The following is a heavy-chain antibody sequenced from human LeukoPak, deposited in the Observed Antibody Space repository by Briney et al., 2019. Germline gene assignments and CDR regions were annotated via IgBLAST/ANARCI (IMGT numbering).Heavy chain of an antibody. CDR2: ISYDGSNK. D-gene: IGHD6-19*01. CDR1: GFTFRSYA. J-gene: IGHJ4*02. Sequence: GGSLRLSCAASGFTFRSYAMHWVRQAPGKGLEWVAVISYDGSNKYYADSVKGRFTISRDNSKNTPYLQMNSLRAEDTALYYCARELDGSGWYGVDYWGQGTLVTVSS. V-gene: IGHV3-30-3*01. CDR3: ARELDGSGWYGVDY.